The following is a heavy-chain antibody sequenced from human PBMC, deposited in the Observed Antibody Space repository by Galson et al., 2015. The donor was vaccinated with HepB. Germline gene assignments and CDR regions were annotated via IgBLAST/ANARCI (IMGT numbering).Heavy chain of an antibody. V-gene: IGHV3-30*04. CDR3: ARGRTDIVVVVAAGEFGY. D-gene: IGHD2-15*01. CDR2: ISYDGSNK. CDR1: GFTFSSYA. J-gene: IGHJ4*02. Sequence: LRLSCAASGFTFSSYAMHWVRQAPGKGLEWVAVISYDGSNKYYADSVKGRFTISRDNSKNTLYLQMNSLRAEDTAVYYCARGRTDIVVVVAAGEFGYWGQGTLVTVSS.